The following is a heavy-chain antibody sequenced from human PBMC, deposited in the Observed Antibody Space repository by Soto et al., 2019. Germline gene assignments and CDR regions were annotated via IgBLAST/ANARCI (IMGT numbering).Heavy chain of an antibody. CDR2: IIPIFGTA. Sequence: QVQLVQSGAEVKKPGSSVKVSCKASGGTFSSYAISWVRQAPGQGLEWMGGIIPIFGTANYAQKFQGRVTITADESAGTAYMELSSLRSEDTAVYYCARGSVARVSSSWYSVDYWGQGTLVTVSS. J-gene: IGHJ4*02. V-gene: IGHV1-69*01. D-gene: IGHD6-13*01. CDR1: GGTFSSYA. CDR3: ARGSVARVSSSWYSVDY.